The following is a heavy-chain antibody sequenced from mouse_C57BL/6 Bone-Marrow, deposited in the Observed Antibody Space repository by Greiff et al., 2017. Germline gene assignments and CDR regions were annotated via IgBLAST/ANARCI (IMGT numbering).Heavy chain of an antibody. D-gene: IGHD2-4*01. Sequence: EVQGVESGGDLVKPGGSLKLSCAASGFTFSSYGMSWVRQTPDKRLEWVATISSGGSYTYYPDSVKGRFTIFRDNAKNTLYRQMSSLKSEDTAMYYCARGGITLYYAMDYWGQGTSVTVSS. V-gene: IGHV5-6*01. CDR1: GFTFSSYG. CDR2: ISSGGSYT. J-gene: IGHJ4*01. CDR3: ARGGITLYYAMDY.